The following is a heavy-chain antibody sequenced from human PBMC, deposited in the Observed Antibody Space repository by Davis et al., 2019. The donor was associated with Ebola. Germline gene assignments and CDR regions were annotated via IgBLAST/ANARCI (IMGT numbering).Heavy chain of an antibody. CDR3: AKGGRYYMAV. Sequence: GESLKISCAASGFTLSSYVMHWVRQAPGKGLEWVAVISYDESETYYADSVRGRFTISRDNSKNTLYLQMNSLRAEDTAVYFCAKGGRYYMAVWGKGTTVTVSS. D-gene: IGHD3-16*01. CDR2: ISYDESET. J-gene: IGHJ6*03. CDR1: GFTLSSYV. V-gene: IGHV3-30*18.